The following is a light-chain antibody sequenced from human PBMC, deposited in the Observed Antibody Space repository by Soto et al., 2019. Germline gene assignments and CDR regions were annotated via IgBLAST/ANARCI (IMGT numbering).Light chain of an antibody. J-gene: IGKJ1*01. Sequence: EIVLTQSPGTLSLSPGERATLSCRASQSVSSYLAWYQQKPGQAPRLLIYGASSRATGIPDRFSGSGSETDFTLTISRLEPEDFAVYYCQQYRSSPRTFGQGTEVEIK. CDR1: QSVSSY. CDR2: GAS. V-gene: IGKV3-20*01. CDR3: QQYRSSPRT.